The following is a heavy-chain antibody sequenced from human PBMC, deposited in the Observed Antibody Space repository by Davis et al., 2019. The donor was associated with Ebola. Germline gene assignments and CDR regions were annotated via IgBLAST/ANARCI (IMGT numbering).Heavy chain of an antibody. CDR3: ARGLGIGAWFDP. J-gene: IGHJ5*02. D-gene: IGHD7-27*01. Sequence: SETLSLTCTVSGGSISSGGYYWSWIRQHPGKGLEWIGYIYYSGSTYYNPSLKSRVTISVDTSKNQFSLKLSSVTAADTAVYYCARGLGIGAWFDPWGQGTLVTVSS. V-gene: IGHV4-31*03. CDR2: IYYSGST. CDR1: GGSISSGGYY.